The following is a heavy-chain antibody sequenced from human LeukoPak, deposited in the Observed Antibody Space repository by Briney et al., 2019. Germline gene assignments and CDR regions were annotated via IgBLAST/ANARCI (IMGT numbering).Heavy chain of an antibody. CDR2: IYYSGST. CDR1: GGSISSYY. D-gene: IGHD2-21*02. V-gene: IGHV4-59*01. CDR3: ARETAASDAFDI. J-gene: IGHJ3*02. Sequence: SETLSLTCTVSGGSISSYYWSWIRQPPGKGLEWIGYIYYSGSTNYNPSLKGRVTISVDTSKNQFSLKVTSVTAADTAVYYCARETAASDAFDIWGQGTMVTVSS.